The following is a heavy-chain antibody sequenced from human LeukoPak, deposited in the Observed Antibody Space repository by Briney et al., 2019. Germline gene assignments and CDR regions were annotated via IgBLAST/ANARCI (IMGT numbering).Heavy chain of an antibody. V-gene: IGHV3-53*01. J-gene: IGHJ4*02. D-gene: IGHD3-22*01. CDR1: GFPISTNY. CDR2: IYTGGST. CDR3: ARAPFYYDSSGYPYFDG. Sequence: GSLRLSCAASGFPISTNYMSWVRQAPGKGLEWVSVIYTGGSTYYADSVKGRFTISRDNSKNTLYLQMNSLRAEDTALYYCARAPFYYDSSGYPYFDGWGQGTLVTVSS.